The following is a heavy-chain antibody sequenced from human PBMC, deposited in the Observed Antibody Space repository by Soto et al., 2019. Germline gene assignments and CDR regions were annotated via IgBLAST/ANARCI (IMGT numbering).Heavy chain of an antibody. Sequence: ASVNVSCKASGYTFTSYGISWVRKEPGQGLEWMGWISAYNGNTNYAQKLQGRVTMTTDTSTSTAYMELRSLRSDDTAVYYCARAVDYYDSSGYYTHEYFQHWGQGTLVTVSS. J-gene: IGHJ1*01. CDR1: GYTFTSYG. V-gene: IGHV1-18*01. CDR2: ISAYNGNT. D-gene: IGHD3-22*01. CDR3: ARAVDYYDSSGYYTHEYFQH.